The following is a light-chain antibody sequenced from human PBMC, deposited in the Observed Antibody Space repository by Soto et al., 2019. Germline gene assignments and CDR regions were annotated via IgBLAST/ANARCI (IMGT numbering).Light chain of an antibody. CDR2: KAS. J-gene: IGKJ1*01. Sequence: GDRVTITCRTSEDVRHDLAWFQQRPGKAPKLLIYKASTLKSGVPSRFSGSGSGTEFTLTISSLQPDDFATYYCQQYNSYSLWTFGQGTKVDIK. CDR1: EDVRHD. CDR3: QQYNSYSLWT. V-gene: IGKV1-5*03.